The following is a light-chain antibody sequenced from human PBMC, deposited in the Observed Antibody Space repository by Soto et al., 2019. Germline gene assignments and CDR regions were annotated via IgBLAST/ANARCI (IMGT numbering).Light chain of an antibody. CDR3: QSYDSSLSGVV. V-gene: IGLV1-40*01. CDR2: GNN. Sequence: QSVLTQPPSVSGAPGQRITISCTGSSSNIGAGYDVHWYQQLPGTAPKLLIYGNNNRPSGVPGRFSGSKSGASASLAITGLQAEDEADYCCQSYDSSLSGVVFGGGTQLTVL. J-gene: IGLJ2*01. CDR1: SSNIGAGYD.